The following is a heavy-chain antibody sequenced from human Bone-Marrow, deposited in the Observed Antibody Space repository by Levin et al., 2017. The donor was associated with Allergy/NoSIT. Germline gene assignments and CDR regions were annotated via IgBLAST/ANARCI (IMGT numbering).Heavy chain of an antibody. V-gene: IGHV3-23*01. CDR2: ISGSYTT. D-gene: IGHD1-26*01. CDR1: GFTFTTYA. J-gene: IGHJ4*02. CDR3: AKGAGTSLGNHFDY. Sequence: GSLRLSCGASGFTFTTYAMTWVRQAPGKGPEWVSVISGSYTTFYADSVKGRFTVSRDNSKNTVFLQMNSVRAEDTAVYYCAKGAGTSLGNHFDYWGQGTLVTVSS.